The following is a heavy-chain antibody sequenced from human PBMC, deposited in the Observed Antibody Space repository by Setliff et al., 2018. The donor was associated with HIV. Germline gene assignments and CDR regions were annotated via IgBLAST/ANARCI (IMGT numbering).Heavy chain of an antibody. D-gene: IGHD3-22*01. CDR1: GFTFSSYG. J-gene: IGHJ4*02. CDR3: ARSYYYDSSVGY. V-gene: IGHV3-30*03. CDR2: ISYDGSNK. Sequence: PGGSLRLSCVASGFTFSSYGMHWVRQAPGKGLEWVAVISYDGSNKYYADSVKGRFTISRDNSKNTLYLQMNSLRAEDTAVYYCARSYYYDSSVGYWGQGTLVTVSS.